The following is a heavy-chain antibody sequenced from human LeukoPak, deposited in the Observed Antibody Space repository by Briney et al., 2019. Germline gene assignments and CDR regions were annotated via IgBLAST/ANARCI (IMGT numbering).Heavy chain of an antibody. CDR2: IYYTGVT. CDR3: ARTARLPNS. V-gene: IGHV4-59*01. Sequence: PSETLSLTSTVSGTSITSSYWSWIRQPPGKGLEHIGYIYYTGVTNYSPSLKSRVTMSLDTSKNQFSLRLTSVTAADTAIYYCARTARLPNSWGQGTLVTVSS. CDR1: GTSITSSY. J-gene: IGHJ4*02. D-gene: IGHD6-25*01.